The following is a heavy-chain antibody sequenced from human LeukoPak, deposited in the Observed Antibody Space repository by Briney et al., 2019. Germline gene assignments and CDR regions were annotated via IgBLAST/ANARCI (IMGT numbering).Heavy chain of an antibody. CDR1: GGSFSGYY. CDR2: INHSGST. CDR3: ATGKFYCSSTSCYVGRFDY. J-gene: IGHJ4*02. V-gene: IGHV4-34*01. Sequence: SGTLSLTCAVYGGSFSGYYWSWIRQPPGKGRGWIGEINHSGSTNYNPSLKSRVTISVDTSKNQFSLKLSSVTAADTAVYYCATGKFYCSSTSCYVGRFDYWGQGTLVTVSS. D-gene: IGHD2-2*01.